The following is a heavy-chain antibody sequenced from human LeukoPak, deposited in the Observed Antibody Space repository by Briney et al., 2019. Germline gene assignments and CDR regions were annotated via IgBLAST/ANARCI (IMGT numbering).Heavy chain of an antibody. CDR1: GFTFSSHA. V-gene: IGHV3-23*01. CDR3: ASGMD. D-gene: IGHD1-26*01. CDR2: LSADGTA. J-gene: IGHJ4*02. Sequence: GGSLRLSCAASGFTFSSHAMGWVRQTPGTGLEWVSNLSADGTALYADSVKGRFTVSRDNSKNTLYLQMNSLRAEDTAVYYCASGMDWGQGTLVTVSS.